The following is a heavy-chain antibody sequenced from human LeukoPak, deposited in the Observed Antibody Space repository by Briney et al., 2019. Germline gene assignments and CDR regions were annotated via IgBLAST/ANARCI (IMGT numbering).Heavy chain of an antibody. J-gene: IGHJ4*02. D-gene: IGHD1-26*01. V-gene: IGHV4-59*08. CDR1: GGSISRYY. CDR3: ARHSGSYYDNYDY. Sequence: SETPSLTCTVSGGSISRYYWSWIRQPPGKGLEWIGYISYSGSTNYNPSLKSRVTISVDTSKNQFSLKLNSMTATDTAVYYCARHSGSYYDNYDYWGQGTLVTVSS. CDR2: ISYSGST.